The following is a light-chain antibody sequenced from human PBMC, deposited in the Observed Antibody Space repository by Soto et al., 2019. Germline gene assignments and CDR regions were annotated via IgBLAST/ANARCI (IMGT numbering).Light chain of an antibody. CDR2: KVS. Sequence: VMPQTPLSSLVTLGQAASISCKSSQSLVHSDGNTYLSWFQQRPGQPPRLLLYKVSDRFSGVPERFSRSEAGTDFTLTISRVEAEDVGVYYCMQATQSLWTFGQGTKVEIK. J-gene: IGKJ1*01. V-gene: IGKV2-24*01. CDR3: MQATQSLWT. CDR1: QSLVHSDGNTY.